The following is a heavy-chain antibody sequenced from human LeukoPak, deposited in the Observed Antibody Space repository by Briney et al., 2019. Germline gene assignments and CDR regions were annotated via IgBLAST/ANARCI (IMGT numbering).Heavy chain of an antibody. J-gene: IGHJ4*02. CDR2: INPSGGST. V-gene: IGHV1-46*01. CDR1: GYTFTSYY. D-gene: IGHD6-13*01. CDR3: ARVYSSSWARFDY. Sequence: ASVKVSCKASGYTFTSYYMHWVRQAPGQGLEWMGIINPSGGSTSYAQKFQGRVTMTRDTSISTAYMELSRLRSDDTAVYYCARVYSSSWARFDYWGQGTLVTVSS.